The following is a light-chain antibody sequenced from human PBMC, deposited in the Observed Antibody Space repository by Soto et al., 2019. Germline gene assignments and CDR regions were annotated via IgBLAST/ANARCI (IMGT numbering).Light chain of an antibody. CDR3: QQRSNWPTT. CDR2: GAS. CDR1: QTITTH. J-gene: IGKJ5*01. V-gene: IGKV3-11*01. Sequence: LTHSPSPLCLSPGDRRTLCCRASQTITTHLAWYQQKPGQAPRLLIYGASYRATGIPARISGSGSGTDFTLTISGLEPEDFAVYYCQQRSNWPTTFGQGTRLEIK.